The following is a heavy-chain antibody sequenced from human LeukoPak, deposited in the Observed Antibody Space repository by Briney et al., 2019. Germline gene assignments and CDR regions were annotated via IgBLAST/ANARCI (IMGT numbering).Heavy chain of an antibody. J-gene: IGHJ4*02. V-gene: IGHV4-30-2*01. CDR1: GGSISSGGYS. CDR2: INHSGST. D-gene: IGHD3-10*01. Sequence: PSETLSLTCAVSGGSISSGGYSWSWIRQPPGKGLEWIGEINHSGSTNYNPSLKSRVTISVDTSKNQFSLKLSSVTAADTAVYYCARCRRYYGSGNRDYFDYWGQGTLVTVSS. CDR3: ARCRRYYGSGNRDYFDY.